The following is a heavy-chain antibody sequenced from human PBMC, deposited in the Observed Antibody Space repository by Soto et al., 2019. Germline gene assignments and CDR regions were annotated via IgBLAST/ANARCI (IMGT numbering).Heavy chain of an antibody. D-gene: IGHD2-8*01. J-gene: IGHJ4*02. CDR1: GFTFSSYA. CDR2: ISYDGSNK. Sequence: GGSLRLSCAASGFTFSSYAMHWVRQAPGKGLEWVSVISYDGSNKYYADSVKGRFTISRDNSKNTLYLQRNSLRAEDTAVYYCARDLDGVWDYWGQGTLVTVSS. CDR3: ARDLDGVWDY. V-gene: IGHV3-30-3*01.